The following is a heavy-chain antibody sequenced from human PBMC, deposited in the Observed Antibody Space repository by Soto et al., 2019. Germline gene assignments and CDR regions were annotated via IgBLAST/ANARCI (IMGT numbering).Heavy chain of an antibody. CDR3: ARDGSRYDFWSGPDDFDY. D-gene: IGHD3-3*01. CDR2: IYYSGST. J-gene: IGHJ4*02. Sequence: QVQLQESGPGLVKPSETLSLTGTVSGGSISTYYSSWIRQPPGKRLKWIGYIYYSGSTNDKPSLKSRVTISVDTSKNQFSLKRSAVSAADTDGYYCARDGSRYDFWSGPDDFDYWGQGTLVTVSS. V-gene: IGHV4-59*01. CDR1: GGSISTYY.